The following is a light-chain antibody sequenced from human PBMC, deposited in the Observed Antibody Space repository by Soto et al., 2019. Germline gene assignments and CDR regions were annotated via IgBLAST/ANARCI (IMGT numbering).Light chain of an antibody. CDR3: QQYNSFPAT. CDR2: AAS. Sequence: DIQMTQSPSTASAYLGDSVTITCRASQTMNSWLACYQHKLVKGPKRLIYAASSLENGVSSRFSGSGSGTEFTLTISSLQPDDFATYICQQYNSFPATFGQGTKVDIK. J-gene: IGKJ1*01. V-gene: IGKV1-5*01. CDR1: QTMNSW.